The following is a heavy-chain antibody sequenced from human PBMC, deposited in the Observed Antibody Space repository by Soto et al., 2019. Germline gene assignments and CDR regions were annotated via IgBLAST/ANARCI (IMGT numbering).Heavy chain of an antibody. J-gene: IGHJ6*02. D-gene: IGHD6-19*01. CDR2: TSAYNGNT. Sequence: QVQLVQSGAEVKKPGASVKVSCKASGYTFTSYGISWVRQAPGQGLEWMGWTSAYNGNTNYAQKLQGRVTMTTDTXTXXAYMELRSQRSDDTAVYYCARRQWLVGGYYYGMDVWGQGTTVTVSS. CDR3: ARRQWLVGGYYYGMDV. CDR1: GYTFTSYG. V-gene: IGHV1-18*01.